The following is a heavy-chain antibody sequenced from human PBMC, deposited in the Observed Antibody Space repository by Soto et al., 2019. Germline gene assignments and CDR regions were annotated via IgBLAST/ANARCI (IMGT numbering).Heavy chain of an antibody. V-gene: IGHV3-7*04. CDR2: IKQDGSEK. J-gene: IGHJ4*02. Sequence: PGGSLRLSCAASGFTFSSYWMSWVRQAPGKGLEWVANIKQDGSEKYYVDSEKGRFTISRDNAKNSLYLQMNSLRAEDTAVYYCAREPSSWPLDYWGQGTQVTVSS. CDR1: GFTFSSYW. CDR3: AREPSSWPLDY. D-gene: IGHD6-13*01.